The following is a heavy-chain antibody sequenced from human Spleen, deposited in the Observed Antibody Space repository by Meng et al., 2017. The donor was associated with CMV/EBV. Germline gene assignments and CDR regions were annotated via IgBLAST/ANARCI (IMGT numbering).Heavy chain of an antibody. Sequence: SISSGDDYWSWIRQPPGKGLEWIGYIYYSGSTYYNPSLKSRVTISVDTSKNQFSLKLSSVTAADTAVYYCARADIVVVPAAINWFDPWGQGTLVTVSS. CDR2: IYYSGST. CDR1: SISSGDDY. J-gene: IGHJ5*02. D-gene: IGHD2-2*01. V-gene: IGHV4-30-4*01. CDR3: ARADIVVVPAAINWFDP.